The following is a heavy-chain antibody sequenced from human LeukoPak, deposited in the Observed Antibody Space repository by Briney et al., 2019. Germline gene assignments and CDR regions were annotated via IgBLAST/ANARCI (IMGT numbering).Heavy chain of an antibody. J-gene: IGHJ5*02. CDR2: MNPNSGNT. Sequence: GASVKVSCTASGYTFTSYDINWVRQATGQGLEWMGWMNPNSGNTGYAQKFQGRVTMTRNTSISTAYMELSSLRSEDTAVYYCARGVVVVTEKTENWFDPWGQGTLVTVSS. CDR3: ARGVVVVTEKTENWFDP. V-gene: IGHV1-8*01. D-gene: IGHD2-21*02. CDR1: GYTFTSYD.